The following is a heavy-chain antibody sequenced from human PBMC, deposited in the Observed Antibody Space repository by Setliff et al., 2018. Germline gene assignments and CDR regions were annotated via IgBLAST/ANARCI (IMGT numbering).Heavy chain of an antibody. CDR2: IHYGGGHI. CDR3: AKDRWGYADP. J-gene: IGHJ5*02. D-gene: IGHD2-2*01. Sequence: PGGSLRLSCATSGFTFSTSAMHWLRQSPDNRLEWLAYIHYGGGHIQYADSVKGRFTVSRDNAMDTLFLQMNGLTADDTAKYFCAKDRWGYADPWGQGTLVTVSS. V-gene: IGHV3-30*02. CDR1: GFTFSTSA.